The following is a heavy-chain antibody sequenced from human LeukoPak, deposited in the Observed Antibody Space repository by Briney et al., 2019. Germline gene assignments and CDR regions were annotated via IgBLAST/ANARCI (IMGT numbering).Heavy chain of an antibody. CDR2: INPNSGGT. D-gene: IGHD5-12*01. CDR3: AKDRWGSAYDPLDY. CDR1: GSTFTGYY. Sequence: GASVKVSCKTSGSTFTGYYMHWVRQAPGHGLEWMGWINPNSGGTNYAQKFQGRVTMTRDTSMRTAYMELSRLRFDDTAVYYCAKDRWGSAYDPLDYWGQGALVTVSS. J-gene: IGHJ4*02. V-gene: IGHV1-2*02.